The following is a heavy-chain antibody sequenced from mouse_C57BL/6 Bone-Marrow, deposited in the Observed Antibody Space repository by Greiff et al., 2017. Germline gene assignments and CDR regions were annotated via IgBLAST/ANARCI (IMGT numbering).Heavy chain of an antibody. CDR2: IDPSDSYT. J-gene: IGHJ4*01. V-gene: IGHV1-69*01. Sequence: QVQLQQSGAELVMPGASVKLSCKASGYTFTSYWMHWVKQRPGQGLEWIGEIDPSDSYTNYNQKFKGKSTLTVDKSSSTAYMQLSSLTSEDSAVYYCARFYYDYDGGFYAMDYWGQGTSVTVSS. CDR3: ARFYYDYDGGFYAMDY. CDR1: GYTFTSYW. D-gene: IGHD2-4*01.